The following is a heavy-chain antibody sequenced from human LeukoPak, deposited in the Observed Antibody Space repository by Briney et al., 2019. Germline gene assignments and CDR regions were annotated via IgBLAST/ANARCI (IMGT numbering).Heavy chain of an antibody. V-gene: IGHV3-20*04. CDR2: MSGSGDTT. J-gene: IGHJ6*02. CDR3: TRDLMDYDVSTGLHHYYMDV. D-gene: IGHD3-9*01. Sequence: GGSLRLSCAASGFDFNDFAMTWVRQAPGKGLEWVSSMSGSGDTTEYAASVKGRFTISRDNAKKTLYLQMNTLRVEDTAVYYCTRDLMDYDVSTGLHHYYMDVWGQGTTVTVSS. CDR1: GFDFNDFA.